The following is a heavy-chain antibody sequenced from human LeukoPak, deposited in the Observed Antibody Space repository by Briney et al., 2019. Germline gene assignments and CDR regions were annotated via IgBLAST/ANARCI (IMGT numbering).Heavy chain of an antibody. J-gene: IGHJ6*03. Sequence: SETLSLTCAVSGGSISSYYWSWIRQPPGKGLEWIGYIYYSGSTNYNPSLKSRVTISVDTSKNQFSLKLSSVTAADTAVYYCAMAKYYYYYYMDVWGKGTTVTISS. CDR3: AMAKYYYYYYMDV. V-gene: IGHV4-59*01. CDR1: GGSISSYY. CDR2: IYYSGST.